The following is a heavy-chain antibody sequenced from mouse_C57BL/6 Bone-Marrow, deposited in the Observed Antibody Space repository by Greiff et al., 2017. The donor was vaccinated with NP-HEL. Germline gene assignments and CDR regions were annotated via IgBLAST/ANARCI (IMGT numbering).Heavy chain of an antibody. J-gene: IGHJ4*01. V-gene: IGHV5-6*01. CDR3: ARTITTVVVLYAMDY. Sequence: EVMLVESGGDLVKPGGSLKLSCAASGFTFSSYGMSWVRQTPDKRLEWVATISSGGSYTYYPDSVKGRVTISRDNAKNTLYLQMSSLKSEDTAMYYCARTITTVVVLYAMDYWGQGTSVTVSS. CDR2: ISSGGSYT. CDR1: GFTFSSYG. D-gene: IGHD1-1*01.